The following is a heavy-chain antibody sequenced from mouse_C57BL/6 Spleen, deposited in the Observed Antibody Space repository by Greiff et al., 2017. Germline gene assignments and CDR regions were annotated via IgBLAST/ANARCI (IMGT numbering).Heavy chain of an antibody. V-gene: IGHV1-61*01. CDR2: IYPSDSET. Sequence: VKQSCKASGYTFTSYWMDWVKQRPGQGLEWIGNIYPSDSETHYNQKFKDKATLTVDKSSSTAYMQLSSLTSEDSAVYYCAKLGRFAYWGQGTLVTVSA. CDR3: AKLGRFAY. CDR1: GYTFTSYW. D-gene: IGHD4-1*01. J-gene: IGHJ3*01.